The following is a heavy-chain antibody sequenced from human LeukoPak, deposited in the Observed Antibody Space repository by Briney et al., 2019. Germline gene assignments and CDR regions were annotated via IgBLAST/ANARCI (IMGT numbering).Heavy chain of an antibody. CDR2: ISSSSSYI. Sequence: PGGSLRLSCAASGFTFSGYSMNWVRQAPGKGLEWVSSISSSSSYIYYADSVKGRFTISRDNAKNSLYLQMNSLRAEDTAVYYCASPAGPGNYFDYWGQGTLVTVSS. CDR1: GFTFSGYS. J-gene: IGHJ4*02. V-gene: IGHV3-21*01. CDR3: ASPAGPGNYFDY. D-gene: IGHD3-10*01.